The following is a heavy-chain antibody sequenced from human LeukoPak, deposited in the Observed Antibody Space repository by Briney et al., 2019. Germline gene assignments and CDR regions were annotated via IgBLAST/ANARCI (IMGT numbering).Heavy chain of an antibody. Sequence: GGSLRLSCAGSGFSFSYQGMTWVRQAPGKGLERVSSIGTSNSDRYYADSVKGRFTISRDNAKNSLYLQMNSLRAEDTAVYYCARDRVTMTKRAGAFDIWGQGTMVTVSS. CDR1: GFSFSYQG. CDR3: ARDRVTMTKRAGAFDI. D-gene: IGHD3-22*01. J-gene: IGHJ3*02. CDR2: IGTSNSDR. V-gene: IGHV3-21*01.